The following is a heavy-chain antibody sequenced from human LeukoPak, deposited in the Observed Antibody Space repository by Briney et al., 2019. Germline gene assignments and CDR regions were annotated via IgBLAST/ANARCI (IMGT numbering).Heavy chain of an antibody. CDR2: IYYSGGT. V-gene: IGHV4-39*01. D-gene: IGHD4-23*01. CDR3: ARVCGDKSIGFDP. CDR1: GGSISSRSYY. J-gene: IGHJ5*02. Sequence: HSGTLSLTCTVSGGSISSRSYYWGWIRKPPGKGLEWVGSIYYSGGTYYNPSLKSRVTISVDTSKNQFSLRLTSVTTADTAVYYCARVCGDKSIGFDPWGQGILVTVSS.